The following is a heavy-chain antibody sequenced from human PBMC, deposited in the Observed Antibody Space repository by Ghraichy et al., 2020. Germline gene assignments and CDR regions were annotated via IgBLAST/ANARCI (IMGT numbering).Heavy chain of an antibody. Sequence: SETLSLTCTVSGDSISSGSFFWGWIRQPPGKGLDWIGSVFYSGSTYYNPSLKSRVTISVDTSKNQFSLKLSSVTAAETAVYWCARQPAATMREFAFDYWGQGTLFTVSS. J-gene: IGHJ4*02. CDR1: GDSISSGSFF. V-gene: IGHV4-39*01. CDR2: VFYSGST. CDR3: ARQPAATMREFAFDY. D-gene: IGHD2-15*01.